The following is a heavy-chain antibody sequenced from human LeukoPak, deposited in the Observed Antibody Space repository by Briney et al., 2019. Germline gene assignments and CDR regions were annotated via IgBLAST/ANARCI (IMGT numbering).Heavy chain of an antibody. CDR2: ISYDGSNK. V-gene: IGHV3-30*04. J-gene: IGHJ4*02. D-gene: IGHD3-22*01. Sequence: GGSLRLSCAASGFTFSSYAMHWVRQAPGKGLEWVAVISYDGSNKYYADSVRGRFTISRDNSKNTLFMQMNSLRAEDTAVYYCAKDFYDSSGSRYDYWGQGTLVTVSS. CDR1: GFTFSSYA. CDR3: AKDFYDSSGSRYDY.